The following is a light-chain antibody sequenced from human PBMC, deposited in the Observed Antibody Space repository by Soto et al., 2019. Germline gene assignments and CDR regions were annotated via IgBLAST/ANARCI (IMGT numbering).Light chain of an antibody. CDR1: QSVRNY. CDR2: DAS. V-gene: IGKV3-11*01. CDR3: QQRSNWLT. Sequence: EIVLTQSPATLSLSPGERATLSCRASQSVRNYLAWYQQKVGQAPRLLIYDASKRATGIPARFSGSGSGTDFTLTISRLDPEDFAVYYCQQRSNWLTFGGGTKVEIK. J-gene: IGKJ4*01.